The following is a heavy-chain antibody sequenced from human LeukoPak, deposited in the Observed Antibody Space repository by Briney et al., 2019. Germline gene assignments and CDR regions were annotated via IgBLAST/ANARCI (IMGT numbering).Heavy chain of an antibody. Sequence: PGGSLRLSCAASGFTFSSYSMNWVRQAPGKGLEWVSSISSSSSYIYYADSVKGRFTISRDNAKNSLYLQMNSLRAEDTAVYYCAKDLRGIAAGYYFDCWGQGTLVTVSS. J-gene: IGHJ4*02. D-gene: IGHD6-13*01. CDR1: GFTFSSYS. CDR2: ISSSSSYI. V-gene: IGHV3-21*01. CDR3: AKDLRGIAAGYYFDC.